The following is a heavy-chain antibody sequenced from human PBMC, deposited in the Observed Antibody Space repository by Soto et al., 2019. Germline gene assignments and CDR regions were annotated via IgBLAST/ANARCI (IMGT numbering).Heavy chain of an antibody. J-gene: IGHJ4*02. D-gene: IGHD5-12*01. CDR1: GYTFTSYE. V-gene: IGHV1-8*01. Sequence: ASVKVSCKASGYTFTSYEIYWVRQATGQGLEGMGWMNPNSGNTGYAQKFQGRVTMTRNTSISTAYMELSSLRPEATAVYYCARRGYRPYVSYYFDYWGQGTLVTVSS. CDR3: ARRGYRPYVSYYFDY. CDR2: MNPNSGNT.